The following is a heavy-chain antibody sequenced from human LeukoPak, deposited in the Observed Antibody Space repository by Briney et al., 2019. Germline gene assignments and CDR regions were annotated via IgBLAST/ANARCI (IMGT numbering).Heavy chain of an antibody. V-gene: IGHV4-38-2*02. CDR1: GYSISSGYY. Sequence: SETLSLTCTVSGYSISSGYYWGWIRQPPGKGLEWIGSIYHSGSTYYNPSLKSRITISVDTSKNQFSLKLSSVTAADTAVYFCARGRVSSSTWYSTYYYYFYMDVWGKGTTVTVSS. J-gene: IGHJ6*03. CDR3: ARGRVSSSTWYSTYYYYFYMDV. CDR2: IYHSGST. D-gene: IGHD4-11*01.